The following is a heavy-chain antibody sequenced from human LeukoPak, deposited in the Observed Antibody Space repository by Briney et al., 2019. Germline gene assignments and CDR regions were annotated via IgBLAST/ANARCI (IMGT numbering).Heavy chain of an antibody. D-gene: IGHD5-18*01. J-gene: IGHJ4*02. V-gene: IGHV1-46*01. CDR2: INPSGGST. CDR3: ARDPEDSYCLDRGGY. Sequence: GASVKVSCKASGYTFTIYYMYWVRQAPGQGLEWMGIINPSGGSTSYAQKFQGRVTMTRDTSTSTVYMELSSLRSEDTAVYYCARDPEDSYCLDRGGYWGQGTLVTVSS. CDR1: GYTFTIYY.